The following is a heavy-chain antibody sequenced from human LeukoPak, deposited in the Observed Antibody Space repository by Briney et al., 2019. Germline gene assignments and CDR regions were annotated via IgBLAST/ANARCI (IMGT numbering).Heavy chain of an antibody. J-gene: IGHJ5*02. D-gene: IGHD1-1*01. CDR3: ARHMTTANNWFDP. CDR2: INPKSGGT. CDR1: GYTFTAYY. V-gene: IGHV1-2*02. Sequence: ASVKVSCTASGYTFTAYYMHWVRQAPGQGLEWMGWINPKSGGTNYEQKFQGRVIMTRDTSISTAYMELSRLTSDDTAVYYCARHMTTANNWFDPWGQGTLVTVSS.